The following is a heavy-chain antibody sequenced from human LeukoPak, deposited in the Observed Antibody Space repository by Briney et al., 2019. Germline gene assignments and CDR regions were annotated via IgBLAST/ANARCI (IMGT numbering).Heavy chain of an antibody. CDR2: IIPIFGTA. D-gene: IGHD1-14*01. CDR1: GGTFSSYA. J-gene: IGHJ2*01. Sequence: SVKASCKASGGTFSSYAISWVRQAPGQGLEWMGGIIPIFGTANYAQKFQGRVTITADESTSTAYMELSSLRSEDTAVYYCVGESAGLYFDLWGRGTLVTVSS. V-gene: IGHV1-69*01. CDR3: VGESAGLYFDL.